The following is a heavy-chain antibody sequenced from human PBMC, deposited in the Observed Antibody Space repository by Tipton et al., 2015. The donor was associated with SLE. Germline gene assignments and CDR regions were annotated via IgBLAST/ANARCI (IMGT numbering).Heavy chain of an antibody. D-gene: IGHD5-18*01. V-gene: IGHV4-28*01. Sequence: TLSLTCVVSDYSISSTSYWAWIRQPPGKGLEWVGSIYYTGTTTYYNSFLKSRVTMSVDTSKNQFSLRLTSVIAADTAVYYCARLHGYSYGLNWFDPWGQGTLISVSS. J-gene: IGHJ5*02. CDR2: IYYTGTTT. CDR3: ARLHGYSYGLNWFDP. CDR1: DYSISSTSY.